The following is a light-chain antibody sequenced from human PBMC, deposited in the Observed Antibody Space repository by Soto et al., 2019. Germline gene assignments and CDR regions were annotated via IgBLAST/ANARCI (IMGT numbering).Light chain of an antibody. J-gene: IGLJ1*01. V-gene: IGLV2-23*01. Sequence: QSALIQPASVSGSPGQSIIISCSGGISDVGGYNLVSWYQHHPDKAPKVIIYEGTKRPSGVSTRFSGSKSGNTASLTISGLQAEDEADYYCCSYAGGRTYVFGSGTKLTVL. CDR2: EGT. CDR1: ISDVGGYNL. CDR3: CSYAGGRTYV.